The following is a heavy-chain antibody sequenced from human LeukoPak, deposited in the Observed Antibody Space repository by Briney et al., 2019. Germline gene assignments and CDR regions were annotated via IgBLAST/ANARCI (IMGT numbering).Heavy chain of an antibody. D-gene: IGHD3-16*01. Sequence: SETLSLTCAVYGGSFSGYYWSWIRQPPGKGLEWIGEINHSGSTNYNPSLKSRVTISVDTSKNQFSLKLSSVTAADTAVYYCARGRGIIGLYYFDYWGQGTLVTVSS. CDR2: INHSGST. CDR1: GGSFSGYY. J-gene: IGHJ4*02. CDR3: ARGRGIIGLYYFDY. V-gene: IGHV4-34*01.